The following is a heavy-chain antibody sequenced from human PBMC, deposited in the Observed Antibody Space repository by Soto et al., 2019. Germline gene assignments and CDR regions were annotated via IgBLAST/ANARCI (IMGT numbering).Heavy chain of an antibody. CDR3: ARDPTPARVAVDNWFDP. Sequence: QVQLVESGGGVVQPGRSLRLSCAASGFTFSSYGMHWVRQAPGKGLEWVAVIWYDGSNKYYADSVKGRFTISRDNSKNTLYLQMNSLRAEDTAVYYCARDPTPARVAVDNWFDPWGQGTLVTVSS. D-gene: IGHD6-19*01. CDR1: GFTFSSYG. CDR2: IWYDGSNK. J-gene: IGHJ5*02. V-gene: IGHV3-33*01.